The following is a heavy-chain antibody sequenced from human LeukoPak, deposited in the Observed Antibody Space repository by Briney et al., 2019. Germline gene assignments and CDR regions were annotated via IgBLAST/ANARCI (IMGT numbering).Heavy chain of an antibody. CDR2: IYYSGST. J-gene: IGHJ3*02. V-gene: IGHV4-59*01. CDR1: GGSISSYY. D-gene: IGHD2-2*01. Sequence: SETLSLTCTVSGGSISSYYWSWIRQPPGKGLEWIGYIYYSGSTNYNPSLKSRVTISVDTSKNQFSLKLSSVTAADTAVYYCARSRNIVVVPTDAFDIWGQGTMVTVSS. CDR3: ARSRNIVVVPTDAFDI.